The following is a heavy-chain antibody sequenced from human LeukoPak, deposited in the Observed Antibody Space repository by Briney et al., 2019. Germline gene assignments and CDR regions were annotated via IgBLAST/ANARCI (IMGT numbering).Heavy chain of an antibody. J-gene: IGHJ4*02. D-gene: IGHD3-16*02. CDR3: ELYDYVWGSYRQPTYYFDY. V-gene: IGHV3-23*01. CDR1: GFTFSSYG. CDR2: MSGSGGST. Sequence: GGSLRLSCAASGFTFSSYGMSGVRQAPGEGLEGGSAMSGSGGSTYYADSVKGRFTISRDNSKNTLYLQMNSLRAEDTAVYYCELYDYVWGSYRQPTYYFDYWGQGTLVTVSS.